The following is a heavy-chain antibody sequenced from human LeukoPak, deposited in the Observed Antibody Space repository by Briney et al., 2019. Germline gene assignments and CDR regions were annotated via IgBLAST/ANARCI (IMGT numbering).Heavy chain of an antibody. CDR1: GGSFSGYY. CDR2: INHSGST. J-gene: IGHJ4*02. D-gene: IGHD6-13*01. CDR3: ASTTAAAGNLDDY. Sequence: SETLSLTCAVYGGSFSGYYWSWIRQPPGKGLEWIGEINHSGSTNYNPSLKGRVTISVDTSKNQFSLKLSSVTAADTAVYYCASTTAAAGNLDDYWGQGTLVTVSS. V-gene: IGHV4-34*01.